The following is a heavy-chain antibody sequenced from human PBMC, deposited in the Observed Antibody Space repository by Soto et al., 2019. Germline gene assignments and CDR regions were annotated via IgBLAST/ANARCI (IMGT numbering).Heavy chain of an antibody. J-gene: IGHJ1*01. CDR1: GFTFSSYG. CDR2: ISYDGSNK. CDR3: TCAEYFQH. V-gene: IGHV3-30*03. Sequence: QVQLVESGGGVVQPGRSLRLSCAASGFTFSSYGMHWVRQAPGKGLEWVAVISYDGSNKYYADSVKGRFTISRDNSKNTLYLQMNSLGAEDTAVYYCTCAEYFQHWGQGTLVTVSS.